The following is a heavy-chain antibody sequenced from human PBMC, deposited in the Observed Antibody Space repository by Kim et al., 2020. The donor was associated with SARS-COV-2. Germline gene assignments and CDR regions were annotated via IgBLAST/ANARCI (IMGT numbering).Heavy chain of an antibody. V-gene: IGHV3-23*01. D-gene: IGHD4-17*01. CDR3: AIRGSNYGAYNY. J-gene: IGHJ4*02. Sequence: GGSLRLSCAGSGFTFSSYGMSWVRQAPGKGLEWVSAISHTGDITDYADSMKGRFTISRDNSKNTLYLQMNSLRADDTALYYCAIRGSNYGAYNYWGQGTLVAVS. CDR2: ISHTGDIT. CDR1: GFTFSSYG.